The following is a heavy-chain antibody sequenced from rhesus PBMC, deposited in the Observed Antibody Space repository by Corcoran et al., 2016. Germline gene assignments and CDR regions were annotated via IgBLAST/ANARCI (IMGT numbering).Heavy chain of an antibody. CDR3: ARDRRIAASGDYGLDS. Sequence: QVKLQQWGEGLVKPSETLSLTCAVYGGSIRGYYYWSWIRQPPGKGLEWIGNIDGNSATTNYNPSLKNRGTISKDTAKNQCSLKLTAVTAADSAVYYCARDRRIAASGDYGLDSWGQGVVVTVSS. CDR1: GGSIRGYYY. CDR2: IDGNSATT. J-gene: IGHJ6*01. V-gene: IGHV4-73*01. D-gene: IGHD6-25*01.